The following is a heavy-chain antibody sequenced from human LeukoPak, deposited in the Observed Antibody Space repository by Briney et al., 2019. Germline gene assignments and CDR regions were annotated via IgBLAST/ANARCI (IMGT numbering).Heavy chain of an antibody. CDR1: GFTFDDYA. CDR3: AKDLARQQLVVIDY. Sequence: GGSLRLSCAASGFTFDDYAMHWVRQAPGKGLEWVSGISWNSGSIGYADSVKGRFTISRDNAKNSLYLQMNSLRAEDTALYYCAKDLARQQLVVIDYWGQGTLVTVSS. CDR2: ISWNSGSI. D-gene: IGHD6-13*01. V-gene: IGHV3-9*01. J-gene: IGHJ4*02.